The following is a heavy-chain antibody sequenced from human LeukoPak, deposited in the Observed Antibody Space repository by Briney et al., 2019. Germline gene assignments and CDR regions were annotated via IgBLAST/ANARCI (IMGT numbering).Heavy chain of an antibody. CDR3: ARDSITGSHYQYFQY. CDR1: GYTFSSHG. J-gene: IGHJ1*01. CDR2: ISAYNGNT. D-gene: IGHD1-26*01. V-gene: IGHV1-18*01. Sequence: ASVKVSCKASGYTFSSHGISWVRQAPGRGLEWMGWISAYNGNTNYAQKFQGRVTMTTDTSTSTAYMELRSLRSDDTAVYYCARDSITGSHYQYFQYWGQGTLVTVSS.